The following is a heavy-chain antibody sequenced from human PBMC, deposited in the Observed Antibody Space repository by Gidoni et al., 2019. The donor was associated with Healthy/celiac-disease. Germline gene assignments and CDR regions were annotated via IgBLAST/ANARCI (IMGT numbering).Heavy chain of an antibody. Sequence: QLQLQESGPGLVKPSETLSLTCTVAGVSIRSSSYYWGWIRQPPWKGLEWIGSIYSSGSTYYNPSLKSRVTISVDTSKTQFSLKLSSVTAADTAVYYCARLFSFAGDYWGQGTLVTVSS. CDR1: GVSIRSSSYY. CDR3: ARLFSFAGDY. D-gene: IGHD2-2*01. CDR2: IYSSGST. V-gene: IGHV4-39*01. J-gene: IGHJ4*02.